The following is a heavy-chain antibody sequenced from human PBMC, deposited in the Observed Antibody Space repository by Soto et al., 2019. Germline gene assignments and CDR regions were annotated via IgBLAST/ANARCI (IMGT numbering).Heavy chain of an antibody. CDR2: ISAYNGNT. CDR3: ARDMSSSWFLGGFDI. J-gene: IGHJ3*02. Sequence: PGESLKISCKGSGYSFTSYGISWVRQAPGQGLEWMGWISAYNGNTNYAQKLQGRVTMTTDTSTSTAYMELRSLRSDDTAVYYCARDMSSSWFLGGFDIWGQGTMVTVSS. V-gene: IGHV1-18*01. CDR1: GYSFTSYG. D-gene: IGHD6-13*01.